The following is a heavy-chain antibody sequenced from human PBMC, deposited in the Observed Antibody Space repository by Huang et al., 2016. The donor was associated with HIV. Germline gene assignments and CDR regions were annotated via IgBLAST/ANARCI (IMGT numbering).Heavy chain of an antibody. V-gene: IGHV3-23*01. CDR2: ISGRGGST. CDR1: GFTFSNYP. Sequence: EVQLLESGGGLVQPGGSLRLSCAASGFTFSNYPMGWVRQAPGKGMGWVAAISGRGGSTYYADSVKGRFTVSRDKSKNTLYLQMNSLRAEDTAVYYCAKDVRMFDPWGQGTLVTVSS. CDR3: AKDVRMFDP. J-gene: IGHJ5*02.